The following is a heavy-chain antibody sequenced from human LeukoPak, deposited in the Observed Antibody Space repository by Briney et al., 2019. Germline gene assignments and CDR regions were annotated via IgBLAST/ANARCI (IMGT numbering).Heavy chain of an antibody. CDR3: ARGGRWLQATAPFDY. CDR2: ISYDGSNK. V-gene: IGHV3-30-3*01. D-gene: IGHD5-24*01. J-gene: IGHJ4*02. Sequence: GGSLRLSCAASGFTFSNFWMHWVRQAPGKGLEWVAVISYDGSNKYYADSVKGRFTISRDNSKNTLYLQMNSLRAEDTAVYYCARGGRWLQATAPFDYWGQGTLVTVSS. CDR1: GFTFSNFW.